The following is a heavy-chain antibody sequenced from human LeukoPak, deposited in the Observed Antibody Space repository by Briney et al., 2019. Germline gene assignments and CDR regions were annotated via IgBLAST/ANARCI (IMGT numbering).Heavy chain of an antibody. V-gene: IGHV1-2*02. Sequence: ASVKVSCKASGYAFTGYYMHWVRQAPGQGLEWMGWINPNSGGTNYAQKFQGRVTMTRDTSISTAYMELSRLRSDDTAVYYCARVGGDGYNLGYWGQGTLVTVSS. D-gene: IGHD5-24*01. CDR2: INPNSGGT. J-gene: IGHJ4*02. CDR3: ARVGGDGYNLGY. CDR1: GYAFTGYY.